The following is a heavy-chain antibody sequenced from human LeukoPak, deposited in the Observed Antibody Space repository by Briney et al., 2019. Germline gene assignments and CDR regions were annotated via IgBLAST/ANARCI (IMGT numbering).Heavy chain of an antibody. V-gene: IGHV4-59*08. D-gene: IGHD3-10*01. Sequence: SETLSLTCTVSGGSISSYYWSWIRQPPGKGLEWIGYVYYSGSTNYNPSLKSRVTISVDTSKNQFSLKLSSVTAADTAVYYCARHEKLGQFDYWGQGTLVTVSS. J-gene: IGHJ4*02. CDR1: GGSISSYY. CDR3: ARHEKLGQFDY. CDR2: VYYSGST.